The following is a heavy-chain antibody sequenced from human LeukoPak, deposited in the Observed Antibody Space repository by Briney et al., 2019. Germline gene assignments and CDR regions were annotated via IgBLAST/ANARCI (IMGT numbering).Heavy chain of an antibody. D-gene: IGHD4-23*01. Sequence: SETLSLTCAVYGVSFSGYYWSWIRQPPGKGLEWIGEINHSGSTNYNPSLKSRVTISVDTSKNQFSLKLSSVTAADTAVYYCARGRRWLDYWGQGTLVTVSS. CDR1: GVSFSGYY. CDR2: INHSGST. J-gene: IGHJ4*02. CDR3: ARGRRWLDY. V-gene: IGHV4-34*01.